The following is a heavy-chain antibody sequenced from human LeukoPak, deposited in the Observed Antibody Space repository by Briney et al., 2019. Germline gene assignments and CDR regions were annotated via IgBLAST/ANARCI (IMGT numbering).Heavy chain of an antibody. V-gene: IGHV1-8*01. J-gene: IGHJ5*02. Sequence: ASVKVSCKASGYTFTSYDINWVRQATGKGLEWMGWMNPNSGNTGYAQKFQGRVTMTRTTSISTAYMELSSLRSEDTAVYYCARGSTNYYGSGSYYPPSNWFDPWGQGTLVTVSS. CDR3: ARGSTNYYGSGSYYPPSNWFDP. D-gene: IGHD3-10*01. CDR1: GYTFTSYD. CDR2: MNPNSGNT.